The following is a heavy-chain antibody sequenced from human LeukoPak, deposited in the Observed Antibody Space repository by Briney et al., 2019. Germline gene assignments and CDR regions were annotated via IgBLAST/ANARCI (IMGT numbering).Heavy chain of an antibody. D-gene: IGHD2-15*01. CDR1: DGPIRSHY. J-gene: IGHJ6*03. Sequence: PSETLSLTCTVSDGPIRSHYWTWIRQSPLKGLEWIGDISNSGGTKYNPSLKSRVTISIDTSKSQFSLRLTSVTAADTAVYYCGRDALVGYFSYYYIDVWGKGTTVTVSS. CDR2: ISNSGGT. V-gene: IGHV4-59*11. CDR3: GRDALVGYFSYYYIDV.